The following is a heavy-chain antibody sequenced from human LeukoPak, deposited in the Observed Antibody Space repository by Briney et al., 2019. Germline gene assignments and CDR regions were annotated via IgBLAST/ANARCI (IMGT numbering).Heavy chain of an antibody. D-gene: IGHD6-13*01. CDR3: ARDSSRSNDAFDI. V-gene: IGHV4-39*01. Sequence: SETLSLTCTVSGGSISSSSYYWGWIRQPPGKGLEWIGSIYYSGSTYSNPSLKSRLTISVDTSKNQFSLKLSSVTAADTAVYYCARDSSRSNDAFDIWGQGTMVTVSS. CDR2: IYYSGST. CDR1: GGSISSSSYY. J-gene: IGHJ3*02.